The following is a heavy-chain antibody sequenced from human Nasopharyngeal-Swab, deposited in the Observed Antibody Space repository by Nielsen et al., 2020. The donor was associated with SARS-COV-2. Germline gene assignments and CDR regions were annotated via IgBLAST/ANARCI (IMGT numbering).Heavy chain of an antibody. J-gene: IGHJ5*02. D-gene: IGHD3-10*01. CDR3: AKGTITMVRGVIGWFDP. CDR1: GFTFSSYG. CDR2: ISYDGSNK. V-gene: IGHV3-30*18. Sequence: GESLKISCADSGFTFSSYGMHWVRQAPGKGLEWVAVISYDGSNKYYADSVKGRFTISRDNSKNTLYLQMNSLRAEDTAVYYCAKGTITMVRGVIGWFDPWGQGTLVTVSS.